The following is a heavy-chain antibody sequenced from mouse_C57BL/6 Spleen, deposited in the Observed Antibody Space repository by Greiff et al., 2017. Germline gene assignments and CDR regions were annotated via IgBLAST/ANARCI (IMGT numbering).Heavy chain of an antibody. CDR2: IDPEDGDT. V-gene: IGHV14-1*01. CDR3: TTPITTVVARNPYFDY. J-gene: IGHJ2*01. CDR1: GFNIKDYY. D-gene: IGHD1-1*01. Sequence: EVQLQQSGAELVRPGASVKLSCTASGFNIKDYYMHWVKQRPEQGLEWIGRIDPEDGDTEYAPKFQGKATMTADTSSNTAYLQLRSLTSEDTAVYYCTTPITTVVARNPYFDYWGQGTTLTVSS.